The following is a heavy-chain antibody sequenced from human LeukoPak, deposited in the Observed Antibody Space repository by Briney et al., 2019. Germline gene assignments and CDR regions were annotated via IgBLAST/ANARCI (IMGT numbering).Heavy chain of an antibody. CDR3: ARGISVGL. J-gene: IGHJ4*02. CDR2: IKQDGSEK. CDR1: GFTFSSNW. Sequence: GGSLRLSCAASGFTFSSNWMSWVRQAPGKGLEWVANIKQDGSEKYYVDSVKGRFTTSRDNAKNSLYLQMNSLRAEDTAVYYCARGISVGLWGQGTLVTVSS. D-gene: IGHD1-26*01. V-gene: IGHV3-7*04.